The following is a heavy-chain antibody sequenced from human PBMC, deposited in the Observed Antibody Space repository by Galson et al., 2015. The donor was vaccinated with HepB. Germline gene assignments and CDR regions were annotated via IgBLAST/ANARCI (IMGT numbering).Heavy chain of an antibody. CDR1: GFTFSSYS. D-gene: IGHD6-13*01. CDR3: ARGPDAAGTFRYFQH. Sequence: SLRLSCAASGFTFSSYSMNWVRQAPGKGLEWVSSISSSSSYIYYADSVKGRFTISRDNAKNSLYLQMNSLRAEDTAVYYCARGPDAAGTFRYFQHWGQGTLVTVSS. J-gene: IGHJ1*01. V-gene: IGHV3-21*01. CDR2: ISSSSSYI.